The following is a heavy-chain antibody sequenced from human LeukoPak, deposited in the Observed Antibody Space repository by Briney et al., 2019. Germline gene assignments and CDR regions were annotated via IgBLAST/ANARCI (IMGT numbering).Heavy chain of an antibody. J-gene: IGHJ6*02. V-gene: IGHV3-30-3*01. Sequence: PGRSLRLSCTASGFTFSSYAMHWVRQAPGKGLEWVAVISYDGSNKYYADSVKGRFTISRDNSKNTLYLQMNSLRAEDTAVYYCARDREYQLPDYYYYGMDVWGQGTTVTVSS. CDR2: ISYDGSNK. CDR3: ARDREYQLPDYYYYGMDV. D-gene: IGHD2-2*01. CDR1: GFTFSSYA.